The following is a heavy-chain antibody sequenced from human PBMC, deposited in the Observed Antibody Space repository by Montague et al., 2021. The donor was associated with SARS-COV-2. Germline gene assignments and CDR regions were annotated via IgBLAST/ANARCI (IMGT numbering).Heavy chain of an antibody. D-gene: IGHD3-22*01. CDR1: GFTFSDYY. J-gene: IGHJ4*02. CDR2: ISSSGSTI. CDR3: ARDTRYYYDSSGYPDY. V-gene: IGHV3-11*01. Sequence: SLRLSFAASGFTFSDYYMSWIRQAPGKGLEWVSYISSSGSTIYYADTVKGRFTISRDNAKDSLYLQMNSLRAEDTAVYYCARDTRYYYDSSGYPDYWGQGILVTVSS.